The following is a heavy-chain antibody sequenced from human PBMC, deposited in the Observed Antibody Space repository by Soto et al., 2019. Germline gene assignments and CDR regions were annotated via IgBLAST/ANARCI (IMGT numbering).Heavy chain of an antibody. D-gene: IGHD3-22*01. CDR2: ISAYNGNT. CDR1: GYRFTSYG. CDR3: ARDLWLGAYYSPYFDY. J-gene: IGHJ4*02. Sequence: SVKVSWKASGYRFTSYGSSWVRQAPGQVLEWMGWISAYNGNTNYAQKLQGRVTMTTDTSTSTAYMELRSLRSDDTAVYYCARDLWLGAYYSPYFDYWGQGTLVTVSS. V-gene: IGHV1-18*04.